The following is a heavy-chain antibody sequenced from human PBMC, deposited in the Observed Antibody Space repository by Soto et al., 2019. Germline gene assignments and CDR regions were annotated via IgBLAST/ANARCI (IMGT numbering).Heavy chain of an antibody. CDR2: ISYDGSNK. CDR1: GFTFSSYA. Sequence: ESGGGVVQPGRSLRLSCAASGFTFSSYAMHWVRQAPGKGLEWVAVISYDGSNKYYADSVKGRFTISRDNSKNTLYLQMNSLRAEDTAVYYCARGRDYGDYVYPYWGQGTPVTVSS. J-gene: IGHJ4*02. D-gene: IGHD4-17*01. V-gene: IGHV3-30-3*01. CDR3: ARGRDYGDYVYPY.